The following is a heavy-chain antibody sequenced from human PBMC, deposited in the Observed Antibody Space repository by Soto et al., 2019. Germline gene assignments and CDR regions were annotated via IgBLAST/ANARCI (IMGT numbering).Heavy chain of an antibody. V-gene: IGHV4-34*01. CDR3: ARRRYYDILTGYRPPFDY. D-gene: IGHD3-9*01. J-gene: IGHJ4*02. CDR1: GGSFSGYY. CDR2: INHSGST. Sequence: SETLSLTCAVYGGSFSGYYWSWIRQPPGKGLEWIGEINHSGSTNYNPSLKSRVTISVDTSKNQFSLKLSSVTAADTAVHYCARRRYYDILTGYRPPFDYWGQGTLVTVSS.